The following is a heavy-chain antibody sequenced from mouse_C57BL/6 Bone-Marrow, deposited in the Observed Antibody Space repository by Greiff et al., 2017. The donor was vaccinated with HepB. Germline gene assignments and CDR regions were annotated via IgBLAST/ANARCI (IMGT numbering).Heavy chain of an antibody. CDR2: IDPSDSYT. D-gene: IGHD1-1*01. V-gene: IGHV1-69*01. Sequence: QVQLQQPGAELVMPGASVKLSCKASGYTFTSYWMHWVKQRPGQGLEWIGEIDPSDSYTNYNQKFKGKSTLTVDKSSSKAYMQLSSLTSEDSAVYYCARGDYGSSYVWFAYWGQGTLVTVSA. J-gene: IGHJ3*01. CDR3: ARGDYGSSYVWFAY. CDR1: GYTFTSYW.